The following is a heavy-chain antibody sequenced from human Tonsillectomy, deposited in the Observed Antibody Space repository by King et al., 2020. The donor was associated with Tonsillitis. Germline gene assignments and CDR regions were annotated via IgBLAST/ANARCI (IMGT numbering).Heavy chain of an antibody. CDR1: GGSISSTLFY. Sequence: QLQESGPGLVKPSETLSLTCNVSGGSISSTLFYWGWVRQPPGQGLEWIGNIYYSGNTYYNPSRESRVTIAVATSKNQFFLKLNSATAADTAVYYCATPGRGGSTSNYFDFWGQGILVTVSS. V-gene: IGHV4-39*07. CDR3: ATPGRGGSTSNYFDF. D-gene: IGHD2-15*01. J-gene: IGHJ4*02. CDR2: IYYSGNT.